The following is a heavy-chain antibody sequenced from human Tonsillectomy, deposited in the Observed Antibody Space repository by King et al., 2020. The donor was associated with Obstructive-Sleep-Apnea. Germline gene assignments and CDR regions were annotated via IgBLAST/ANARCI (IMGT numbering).Heavy chain of an antibody. D-gene: IGHD5-18*01. CDR2: ISDSVYAT. CDR1: TFTFSNSV. Sequence: VQLVESGGGLVQPGGSLRLSFSASTFTFSNSVMSLVRQVPEKGLDGVSSISDSVYATYYGYSVKGRFTISRNKSKNTLYLSMNSLRAEDTAIYYCVKGNWMQIWLPHYFDSWGQGTLVTVSS. CDR3: VKGNWMQIWLPHYFDS. V-gene: IGHV3-23*04. J-gene: IGHJ4*02.